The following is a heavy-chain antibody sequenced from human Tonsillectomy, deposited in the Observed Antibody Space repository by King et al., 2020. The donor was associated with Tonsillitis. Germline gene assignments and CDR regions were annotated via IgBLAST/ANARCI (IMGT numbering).Heavy chain of an antibody. CDR3: ARLFDSYARRKNSWKVFDI. CDR1: GYSFTSYW. CDR2: IYPGDSDT. Sequence: QLVQSGGEVKKPGESLKISCKGSGYSFTSYWIGWVRQMPGKGLEWMGIIYPGDSDTRYSPSFQGQVTISADKSISTAYLQWSSLKASDTAMYYCARLFDSYARRKNSWKVFDIWGQGTMAPVSS. D-gene: IGHD3-22*01. J-gene: IGHJ3*02. V-gene: IGHV5-51*01.